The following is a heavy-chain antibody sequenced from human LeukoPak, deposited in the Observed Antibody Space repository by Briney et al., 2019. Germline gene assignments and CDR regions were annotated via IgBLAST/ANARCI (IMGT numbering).Heavy chain of an antibody. V-gene: IGHV1-18*01. D-gene: IGHD2-15*01. CDR2: ISAYNGNT. J-gene: IGHJ6*03. Sequence: GASVKVSCKASGYTFTSYGISWVRQAPGQGLEWMGWISAYNGNTNYAQKFQGRVTITADKSTSTAYMELSSLRPEDTAVYYCARGPPYCSGGSCYPDYYYYYYMDVWGKGTTVTVSS. CDR3: ARGPPYCSGGSCYPDYYYYYYMDV. CDR1: GYTFTSYG.